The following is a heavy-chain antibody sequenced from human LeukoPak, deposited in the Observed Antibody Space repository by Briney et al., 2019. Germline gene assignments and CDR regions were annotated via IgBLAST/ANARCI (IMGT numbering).Heavy chain of an antibody. CDR3: VKDSGDTGFPDC. Sequence: PGGSLRLSCAASGFTFDDYAMHWVRQVPGKGLEWVSLISGDGSSTYYADSVKGRFTISRDNSINSLYLQMNSLRPEDTAFYYCVKDSGDTGFPDCWGQGTLVTVSS. V-gene: IGHV3-43*02. D-gene: IGHD4-17*01. CDR1: GFTFDDYA. J-gene: IGHJ4*02. CDR2: ISGDGSST.